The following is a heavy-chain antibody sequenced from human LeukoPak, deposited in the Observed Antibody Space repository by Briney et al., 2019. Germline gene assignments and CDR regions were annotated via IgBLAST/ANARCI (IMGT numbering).Heavy chain of an antibody. CDR2: IQQDGSEK. CDR1: GFTFSSYY. J-gene: IGHJ6*02. Sequence: GGSLRLSCAASGFTFSSYYMSWVRQAPGKGLEWVASIQQDGSEKYYVDPVKGRFTISRDNSKNTPYLQMNSLRAEDTAVYYCARDLGDTEYYYGMDVWGQGTTVTVSS. CDR3: ARDLGDTEYYYGMDV. D-gene: IGHD5-18*01. V-gene: IGHV3-7*01.